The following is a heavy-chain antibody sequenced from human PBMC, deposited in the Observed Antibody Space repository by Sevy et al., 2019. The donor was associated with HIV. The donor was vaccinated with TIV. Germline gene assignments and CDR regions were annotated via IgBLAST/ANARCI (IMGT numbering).Heavy chain of an antibody. CDR1: GYTFTTYR. CDR2: ISPHNGDT. Sequence: ASVKVSCKVSGYTFTTYRIFWVRQAPGQGLESMGWISPHNGDTNYAQKFQGRVSMITETATSTDYMELRSLTSDDTALYYCARAFCSGGQCYSRAYWGQGTLVTVSS. D-gene: IGHD2-15*01. CDR3: ARAFCSGGQCYSRAY. V-gene: IGHV1-18*01. J-gene: IGHJ4*02.